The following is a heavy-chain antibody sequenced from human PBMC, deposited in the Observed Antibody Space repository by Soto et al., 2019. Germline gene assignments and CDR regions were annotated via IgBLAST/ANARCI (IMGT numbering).Heavy chain of an antibody. D-gene: IGHD3-16*02. J-gene: IGHJ4*02. CDR3: ARYGSYYDYIWGSYRASFDY. V-gene: IGHV3-7*01. CDR1: GFTFSSYW. CDR2: IKQDGSEK. Sequence: EVQLVESGGGLVQPGGSLRLSCAASGFTFSSYWMSWVRQAPGKGLEWVVNIKQDGSEKYYVDSVKGRFTISRDNAKNSLYLQMNSLRAEDTAVYYCARYGSYYDYIWGSYRASFDYWGQGTLVTVSS.